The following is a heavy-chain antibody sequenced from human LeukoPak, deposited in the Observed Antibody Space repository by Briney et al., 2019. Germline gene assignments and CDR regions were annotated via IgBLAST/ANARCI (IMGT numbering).Heavy chain of an antibody. CDR2: ISYDGSNK. CDR3: ARRLVSVLMVYAIRSGNGLDY. V-gene: IGHV3-30-3*01. CDR1: GFTFSSYA. J-gene: IGHJ4*02. Sequence: QTGGSLRLSCAASGFTFSSYAMHWVRQAPGKGLEWVAVISYDGSNKYYADSVKGRFTISRDNAKNSLYLQMNSLRAEDTAVYYCARRLVSVLMVYAIRSGNGLDYWGQGTLVTVSS. D-gene: IGHD2-8*01.